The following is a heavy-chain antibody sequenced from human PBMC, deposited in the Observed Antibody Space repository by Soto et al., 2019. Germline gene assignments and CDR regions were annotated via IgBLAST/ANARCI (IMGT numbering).Heavy chain of an antibody. D-gene: IGHD3-3*01. CDR2: IDPSDSYT. Sequence: KGYCKTSGDAYSIDAIGWVRQKTGKGLEWMGRIDPSDSYTDYSPSFQGHVTISADKSISTAYLQWSSLKASDTAMYYCARRYDFWSGTYGMDVWGQGTTVTGFS. J-gene: IGHJ6*02. V-gene: IGHV5-10-1*01. CDR3: ARRYDFWSGTYGMDV. CDR1: GDAYSIDA.